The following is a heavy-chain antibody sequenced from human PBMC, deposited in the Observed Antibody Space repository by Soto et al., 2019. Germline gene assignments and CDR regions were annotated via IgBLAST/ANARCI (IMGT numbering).Heavy chain of an antibody. CDR2: IIPILGIA. CDR1: GGTFSSYT. CDR3: AREMGGSRRGPAAAIPFDY. D-gene: IGHD2-2*02. V-gene: IGHV1-69*04. Sequence: SVKVSWKAPGGTFSSYTIGWVQHTLGQGLEWMGRIIPILGIANYAQKFQGRVTITADKSTSTAYMELSSLRSEDTAVYYCAREMGGSRRGPAAAIPFDYWGQGTLVTVSS. J-gene: IGHJ4*02.